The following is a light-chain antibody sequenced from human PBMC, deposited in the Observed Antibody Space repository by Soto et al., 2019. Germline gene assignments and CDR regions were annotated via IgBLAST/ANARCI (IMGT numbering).Light chain of an antibody. V-gene: IGLV4-69*01. CDR3: QTWDTGIRV. J-gene: IGLJ3*02. CDR2: LHSDGSH. Sequence: QLVLTQSPSASASLGASVKLTCTLSSGHSSYAIAWHQQQPEKGPRYLMKLHSDGSHSKGDGIPDRFSGSSSGAERYLTISGRQSEDEADYYCQTWDTGIRVFGGGTKLTVL. CDR1: SGHSSYA.